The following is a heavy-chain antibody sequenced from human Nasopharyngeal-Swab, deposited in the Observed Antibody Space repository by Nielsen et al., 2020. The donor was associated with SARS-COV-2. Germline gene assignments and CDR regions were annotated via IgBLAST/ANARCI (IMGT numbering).Heavy chain of an antibody. Sequence: GESLKISCAASGFTFSSYWMHWVRQAPGKGLVWVSRINSDGSSTSYADYVKGRFTISSDNAKNTLYLQMNSLRAEDTAVYYCARDPSPYDIWSGYLDYWGQGTLVTVSS. V-gene: IGHV3-74*01. J-gene: IGHJ4*02. CDR3: ARDPSPYDIWSGYLDY. CDR2: INSDGSST. CDR1: GFTFSSYW. D-gene: IGHD3-3*01.